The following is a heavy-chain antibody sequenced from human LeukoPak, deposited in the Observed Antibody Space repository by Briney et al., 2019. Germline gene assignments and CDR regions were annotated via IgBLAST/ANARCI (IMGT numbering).Heavy chain of an antibody. V-gene: IGHV3-53*01. CDR3: ARGLVMAVAGTRDAFDM. Sequence: GGSLRLSCAASGFTVSSSYMSWVRQAPGKGLEWVSVIYSGGTTYYADSVKGRFTTSRDNSKNTLYLQMNSLRAEDTAVYYCARGLVMAVAGTRDAFDMWGQGTMVTVSS. J-gene: IGHJ3*02. D-gene: IGHD6-19*01. CDR2: IYSGGTT. CDR1: GFTVSSSY.